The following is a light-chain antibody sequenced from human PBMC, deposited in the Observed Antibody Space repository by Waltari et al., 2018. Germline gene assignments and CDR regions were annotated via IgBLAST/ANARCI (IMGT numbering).Light chain of an antibody. CDR1: QIVSSTY. CDR3: QQYGDSPIT. Sequence: EIVLTQFPGTLSLSPGDRATLSCRASQIVSSTYLAWYQQKPGQAPRLLIFGASSRATGIPDRFSGSGSVTDFTLTIIRLEPEDFAVYYCQQYGDSPITFGQGTRLEIK. V-gene: IGKV3-20*01. J-gene: IGKJ5*01. CDR2: GAS.